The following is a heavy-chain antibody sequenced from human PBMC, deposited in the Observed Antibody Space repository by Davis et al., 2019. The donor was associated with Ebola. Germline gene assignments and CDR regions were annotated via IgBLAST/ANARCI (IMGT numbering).Heavy chain of an antibody. CDR1: GYTFTNFY. J-gene: IGHJ6*02. CDR3: ARRIRVTTVTTHGMDV. CDR2: IRPSGAA. V-gene: IGHV1-46*01. D-gene: IGHD4-17*01. Sequence: ASVKVSCKASGYTFTNFYVHWVRQAPGQGLEYMGIIRPSGAANYVQKFQGRLIMTRDTSTSTVYLELSSLRADDTAVYYCARRIRVTTVTTHGMDVWGQGTTVTVSS.